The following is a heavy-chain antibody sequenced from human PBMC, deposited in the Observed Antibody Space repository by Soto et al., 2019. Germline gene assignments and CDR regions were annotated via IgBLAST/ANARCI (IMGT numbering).Heavy chain of an antibody. D-gene: IGHD6-13*01. CDR3: ARAQEQLSPLNYYYGLDV. J-gene: IGHJ6*02. V-gene: IGHV6-1*01. Sequence: PSQTLSLTCAISGDSVSSNSAAWNWIRQSPSRGLEWLGRTYYRSKWYNDYAVSVKSRITINPDTSKSQSSLQLNSVTPEDTAVYYCARAQEQLSPLNYYYGLDVWGRGTMVTVSS. CDR2: TYYRSKWYN. CDR1: GDSVSSNSAA.